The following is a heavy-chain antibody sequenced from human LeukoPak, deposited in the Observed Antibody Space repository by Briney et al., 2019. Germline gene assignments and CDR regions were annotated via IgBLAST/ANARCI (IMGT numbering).Heavy chain of an antibody. CDR3: AKVEGGYFDY. CDR2: ISYDGSNK. CDR1: GFTFSSYG. D-gene: IGHD1-1*01. V-gene: IGHV3-30*18. J-gene: IGHJ4*02. Sequence: GGSLRLSCAASGFTFSSYGMHWVRQAPGKGLEWVAVISYDGSNKYYADSVKGRFTISRDNSKNTLYLQMNSLRAEDTVVYYCAKVEGGYFDYWGQGTLVTVSS.